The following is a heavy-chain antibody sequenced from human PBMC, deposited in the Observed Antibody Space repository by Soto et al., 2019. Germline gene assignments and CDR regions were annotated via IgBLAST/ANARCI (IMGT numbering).Heavy chain of an antibody. Sequence: ASVKVSCNASGYTFTSYGISWVRHAPGQGLEWMGWISAYNVNTNYAQKLQGRVTMTTDTSTSTAYMELRSLRSDDTAVYYCAIIGYSGYDLGYWGQGTLVDVSS. CDR1: GYTFTSYG. CDR3: AIIGYSGYDLGY. J-gene: IGHJ4*02. D-gene: IGHD5-12*01. V-gene: IGHV1-18*04. CDR2: ISAYNVNT.